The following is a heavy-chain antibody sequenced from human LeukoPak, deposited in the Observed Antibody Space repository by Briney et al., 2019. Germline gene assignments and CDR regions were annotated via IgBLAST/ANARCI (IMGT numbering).Heavy chain of an antibody. CDR1: GDSVSNNSAA. D-gene: IGHD2-21*02. V-gene: IGHV6-1*01. Sequence: SQTLSLTCAISGDSVSNNSAAWNWIRQSPSRGLEWLGRIYYRSKSYNDYGVSVKSRITINPDTSKNQFSLKLSSVTAADTAVYYCARLISGIVVVTAIKGHWYFDLWGRGTLVTVSS. J-gene: IGHJ2*01. CDR2: IYYRSKSYN. CDR3: ARLISGIVVVTAIKGHWYFDL.